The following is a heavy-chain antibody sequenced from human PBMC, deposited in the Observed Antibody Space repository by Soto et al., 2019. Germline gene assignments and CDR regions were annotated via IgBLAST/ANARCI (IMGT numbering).Heavy chain of an antibody. CDR2: IYSGGST. Sequence: EVQLVESGGGLVQLGGSLRLSCAASGFTVRSNYMSWVRQAPGRGLERGSVIYSGGSTYYADSVKRRFTISRDNPKNTQYLQMNSLRAEDTAVYYCARAGGYSSWYFYYWGQGTLVTASS. J-gene: IGHJ4*02. D-gene: IGHD6-13*01. CDR3: ARAGGYSSWYFYY. CDR1: GFTVRSNY. V-gene: IGHV3-66*01.